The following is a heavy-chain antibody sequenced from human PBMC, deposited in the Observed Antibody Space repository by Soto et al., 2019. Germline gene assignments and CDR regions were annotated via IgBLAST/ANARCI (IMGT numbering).Heavy chain of an antibody. CDR1: GYSFTIYW. CDR2: IYPGDSDT. D-gene: IGHD6-13*01. V-gene: IGHV5-51*01. Sequence: GESLKISCKGSGYSFTIYWIGWVRQMPGKGLECMGIIYPGDSDTRYSPSFQGQVTISADKSISTAYLQWSSLKASDTAMYYCARTAAAGKYYYGMDVWGQGTTVTVSS. J-gene: IGHJ6*02. CDR3: ARTAAAGKYYYGMDV.